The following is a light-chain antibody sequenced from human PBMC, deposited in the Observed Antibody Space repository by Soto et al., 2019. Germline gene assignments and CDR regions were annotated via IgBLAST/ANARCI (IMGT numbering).Light chain of an antibody. Sequence: QSVLAQPPSVSGAPGQRVTISCTGSSSNIRAGYDVHWYQQLPGTAPKLLIYGNSNRPSGVPDRFSGSKSGTSASLAITGLQAEDEADYYCQSYDRSLSAVFGGGTKLTVL. CDR3: QSYDRSLSAV. J-gene: IGLJ2*01. CDR1: SSNIRAGYD. V-gene: IGLV1-40*01. CDR2: GNS.